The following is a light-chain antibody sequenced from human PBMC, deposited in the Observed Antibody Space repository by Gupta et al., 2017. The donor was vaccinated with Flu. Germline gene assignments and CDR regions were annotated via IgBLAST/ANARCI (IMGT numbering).Light chain of an antibody. J-gene: IGKJ4*02. CDR1: QSVNTY. Sequence: ERGTLSCRARQSVNTYLDWYQQKPGQAPRLLIYDASDRDTGIPARFSGSGSGTDFTLTISSLEPEDFAVYYCQQRSNWPLTFGRGTKVQIK. CDR2: DAS. CDR3: QQRSNWPLT. V-gene: IGKV3-11*01.